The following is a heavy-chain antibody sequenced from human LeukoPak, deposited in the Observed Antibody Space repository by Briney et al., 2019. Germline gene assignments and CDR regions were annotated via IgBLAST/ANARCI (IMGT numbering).Heavy chain of an antibody. CDR1: GFTLSSYS. D-gene: IGHD3-10*01. J-gene: IGHJ6*03. CDR2: ISSSGSTI. CDR3: AKSPASYYYGSGNYYYYMDV. Sequence: GGSLRLSCAASGFTLSSYSMNWVRQAPGKGLEWVSYISSSGSTIYYADSVKGRFTISRDNAKNTLYLQMNSLRAEDTAVYYCAKSPASYYYGSGNYYYYMDVWGKGTTVTISS. V-gene: IGHV3-48*04.